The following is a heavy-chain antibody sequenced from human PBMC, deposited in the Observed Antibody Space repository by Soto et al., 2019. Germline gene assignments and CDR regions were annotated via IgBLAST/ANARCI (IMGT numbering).Heavy chain of an antibody. CDR3: ASYFGGSGISSRVGYYYYGMDF. CDR2: INPGNRNI. D-gene: IGHD3-10*01. V-gene: IGHV1-3*03. CDR1: GYTFTSYS. Sequence: ASVKVSCKASGYTFTSYSLHWVRQAPGQRLEWIGWINPGNRNIKYSQKFKGRITITRDTSARTANMELSSLRSEDMAVYYCASYFGGSGISSRVGYYYYGMDFWGQGTTDTVSS. J-gene: IGHJ6*02.